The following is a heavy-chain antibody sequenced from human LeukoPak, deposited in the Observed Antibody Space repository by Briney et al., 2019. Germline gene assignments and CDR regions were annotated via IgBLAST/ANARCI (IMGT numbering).Heavy chain of an antibody. V-gene: IGHV3-43*02. CDR2: ISGDGGST. Sequence: GGSLRLSCAASGFTFDDYAMHWVRQAPGPGLEWVSLISGDGGSTYYADSVQGGFTISRDNSKNSLYLQMNNPRTEDTAWYDCAKDGYGDYAAYFDYWGQGTLVTVSS. D-gene: IGHD4-17*01. CDR1: GFTFDDYA. CDR3: AKDGYGDYAAYFDY. J-gene: IGHJ4*02.